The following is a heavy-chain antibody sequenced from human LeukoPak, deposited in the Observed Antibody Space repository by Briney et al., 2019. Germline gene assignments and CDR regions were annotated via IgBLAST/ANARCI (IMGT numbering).Heavy chain of an antibody. V-gene: IGHV3-49*03. Sequence: SLRLSCAASGFTFSSYEMNWFRQAPGKGLEWVGFIRSKTYGGTGEYAASVKGRFTISRDDSKSIAHLQMNSLKTEDTAVYYCTRSESGTYKGGFDFWGQGTLVTVSS. J-gene: IGHJ4*02. CDR2: IRSKTYGGTG. CDR1: GFTFSSYE. CDR3: TRSESGTYKGGFDF. D-gene: IGHD1-26*01.